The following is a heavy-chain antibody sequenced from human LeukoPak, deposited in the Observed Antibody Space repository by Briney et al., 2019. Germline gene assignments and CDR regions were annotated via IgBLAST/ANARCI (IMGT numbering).Heavy chain of an antibody. V-gene: IGHV3-73*01. D-gene: IGHD2-2*01. CDR1: GFTFSGSA. Sequence: GGSLKLSCAASGFTFSGSAMHWVRQASGKGLEWVGRIRSKANSYATAYAASVKGRFTISRDDSKNTAYLQMNSLKTEDTAVYYCTSRVPSYCSSTSCHPGAFDIWGQGTMVTVSS. CDR3: TSRVPSYCSSTSCHPGAFDI. J-gene: IGHJ3*02. CDR2: IRSKANSYAT.